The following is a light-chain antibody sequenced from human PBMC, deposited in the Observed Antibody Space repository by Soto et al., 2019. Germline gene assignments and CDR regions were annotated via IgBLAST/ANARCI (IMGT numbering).Light chain of an antibody. CDR2: EGS. CDR3: CSYAGSDTHYV. J-gene: IGLJ1*01. CDR1: SSDVGAYNL. V-gene: IGLV2-23*01. Sequence: QSVLTQPASVSGSPGQSITISCTGTSSDVGAYNLVSWYQHHPGMAPKLIIYEGSKRPSGVSNRFSASKSGNTASLTISGLQAEDEADYPCCSYAGSDTHYVFGTGTKLTVL.